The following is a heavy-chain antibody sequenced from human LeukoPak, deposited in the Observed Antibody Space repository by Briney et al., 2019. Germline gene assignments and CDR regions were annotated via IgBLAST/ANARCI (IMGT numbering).Heavy chain of an antibody. J-gene: IGHJ4*02. V-gene: IGHV4-61*01. CDR1: GGSVSSGSYY. CDR3: AREADDYDYVWGSYRYFDY. Sequence: PSETLSLTCTVSGGSVSSGSYYWSWIRQPPGKGLEWLGYIYYSGSTNYNPSLKSRVTISVDTSKNQFSLKLSSVTAADTAVYYCAREADDYDYVWGSYRYFDYWGQGTLVTVSS. CDR2: IYYSGST. D-gene: IGHD3-16*02.